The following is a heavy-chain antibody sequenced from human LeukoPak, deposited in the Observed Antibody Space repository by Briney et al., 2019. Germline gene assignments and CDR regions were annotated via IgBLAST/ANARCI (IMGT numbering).Heavy chain of an antibody. CDR3: ARRAQHCSSTSCWFDP. CDR2: NDYRGNS. J-gene: IGHJ5*02. CDR1: GGSVSSRGYY. V-gene: IGHV4-39*07. D-gene: IGHD2-2*01. Sequence: SETLSLTCTVSGGSVSSRGYYWGWIRQPPGKGLEWNGSNDYRGNSYYIPSLKSRVTISIDTSKNQLSLRLTSVTAADTAVYYCARRAQHCSSTSCWFDPWGQGTLVTVSS.